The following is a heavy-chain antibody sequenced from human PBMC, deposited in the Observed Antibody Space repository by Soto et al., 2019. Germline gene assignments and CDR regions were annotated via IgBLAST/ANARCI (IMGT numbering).Heavy chain of an antibody. Sequence: EVQLVESGGGLVQPGGSLRLSCAASGFTFNSYWMQWVRHAPGKGLEWVSRIDGDEDSTTNYADSVKGRFTISRENVKYTLYLKRNSLRAEATAVYYCVRDSHGDYWGQGTLVTVSS. V-gene: IGHV3-74*01. CDR1: GFTFNSYW. CDR3: VRDSHGDY. J-gene: IGHJ4*02. CDR2: IDGDEDSTT.